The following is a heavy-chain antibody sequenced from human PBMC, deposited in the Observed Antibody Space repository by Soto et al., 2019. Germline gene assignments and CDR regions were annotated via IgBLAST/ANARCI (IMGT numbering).Heavy chain of an antibody. CDR1: GYTFTSYG. Sequence: QVQLVQSGAEVKKPGASVKVSCKASGYTFTSYGISWVRQAPGQGLEWMGWISAYNGNTNYAQKLQGRVTMTTDTSTSTAYMELRSLRSDDTAVDYCARDWNCSGGSCYSGEAFDIWGQGTMVTVSS. CDR3: ARDWNCSGGSCYSGEAFDI. J-gene: IGHJ3*02. V-gene: IGHV1-18*01. D-gene: IGHD2-15*01. CDR2: ISAYNGNT.